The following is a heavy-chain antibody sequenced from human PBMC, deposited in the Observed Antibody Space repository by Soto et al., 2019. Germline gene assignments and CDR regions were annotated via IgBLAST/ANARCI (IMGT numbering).Heavy chain of an antibody. Sequence: SVKVSCKASGFTFTSSAVQWVRQALGQRLEWIGWIVVGSGNTNYAQKFQERVTITRDMSTSTAYMELSSLRSEDTAVYYCAPTPPPGAYTSPAGPYYYSYGMEVWGQGTTVSVSS. CDR1: GFTFTSSA. J-gene: IGHJ6*01. V-gene: IGHV1-58*01. CDR2: IVVGSGNT. CDR3: APTPPPGAYTSPAGPYYYSYGMEV. D-gene: IGHD3-16*01.